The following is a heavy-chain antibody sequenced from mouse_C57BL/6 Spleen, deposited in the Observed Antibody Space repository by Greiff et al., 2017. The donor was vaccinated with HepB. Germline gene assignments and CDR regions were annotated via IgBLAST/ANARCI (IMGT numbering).Heavy chain of an antibody. J-gene: IGHJ1*03. CDR2: ISSGGSYT. V-gene: IGHV5-6*01. Sequence: EVMLVESGGDLVKPGGSLKLSCAASGFTFSSYGMSWVRQTPDKRLEWVATISSGGSYTYYPDRVKGRFTISRDNAKNTLYLQMSSLKSEDTAMYYCAREGLRRRYFDVWGTGTTVTVSS. CDR1: GFTFSSYG. D-gene: IGHD1-1*01. CDR3: AREGLRRRYFDV.